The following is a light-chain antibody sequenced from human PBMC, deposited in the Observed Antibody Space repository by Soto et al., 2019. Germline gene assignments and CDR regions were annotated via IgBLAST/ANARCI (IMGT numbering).Light chain of an antibody. CDR3: QHYDTYRAT. CDR2: DAS. Sequence: DIQMTPSPSSLSASVGARVTITCRASQGTSNYLAWYQQKPGEAPKLLIYDASSLENGVPSRFSGSGSGTEFTLTISGLQPDDFATYYCQHYDTYRATFGLGTKVDIK. J-gene: IGKJ1*01. CDR1: QGTSNY. V-gene: IGKV1-16*01.